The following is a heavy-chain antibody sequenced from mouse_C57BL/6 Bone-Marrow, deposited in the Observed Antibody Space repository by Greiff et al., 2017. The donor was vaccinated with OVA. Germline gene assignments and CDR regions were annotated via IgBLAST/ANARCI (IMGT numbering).Heavy chain of an antibody. J-gene: IGHJ2*01. CDR1: GYTFTSYW. CDR2: IDPSDSYT. CDR3: ARSLLGDY. D-gene: IGHD6-1*01. Sequence: VQLQQPGAELVKPGASVKLSCKASGYTFTSYWMQWVKQRPGQGLEWIGEIDPSDSYTNYNQKFKGKATLTDDTSSSTAYMQLSSLTSEDSAVYYCARSLLGDYWGQGTTLTVSS. V-gene: IGHV1-50*01.